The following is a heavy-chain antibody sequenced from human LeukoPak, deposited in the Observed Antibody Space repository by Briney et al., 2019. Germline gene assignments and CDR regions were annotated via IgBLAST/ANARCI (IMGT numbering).Heavy chain of an antibody. CDR3: ARDTVAGTYNFDY. Sequence: ASVKVSCKASGYTFTGYYMRWVRQAPGQGLEWMGWINPNSGGTNYAQKFQGRVTMTRDTSISTAYMELSRLRSDDTAVYYCARDTVAGTYNFDYWGQGTLVTVSS. V-gene: IGHV1-2*02. J-gene: IGHJ4*02. CDR1: GYTFTGYY. D-gene: IGHD6-19*01. CDR2: INPNSGGT.